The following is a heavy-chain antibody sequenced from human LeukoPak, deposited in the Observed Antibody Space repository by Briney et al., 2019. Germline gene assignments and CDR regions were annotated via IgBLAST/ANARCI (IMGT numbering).Heavy chain of an antibody. CDR2: INPNSGGT. CDR1: GYTFTGYY. Sequence: GASVKVSCKASGYTFTGYYMHWVRQAPGQGLEWMGWINPNSGGTNYAQKFQGRVTMTRDTSISTAYMELSRLRSDDTAVYYCARVTDSSGWSVYMDVWGKGTTVTVSS. D-gene: IGHD6-19*01. CDR3: ARVTDSSGWSVYMDV. J-gene: IGHJ6*03. V-gene: IGHV1-2*02.